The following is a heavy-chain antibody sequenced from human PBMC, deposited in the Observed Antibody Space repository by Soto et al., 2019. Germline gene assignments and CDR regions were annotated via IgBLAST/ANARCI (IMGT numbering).Heavy chain of an antibody. J-gene: IGHJ4*02. D-gene: IGHD3-9*01. Sequence: GSGPTLVNPTQTLTLTCTFSGFSLSTSGVGVGWIRQPPGKALEWLALIYWDDDKRYSPSLKSRLTITKDTSKNQVVLTMTNMDPVDTATYYCAHRMWSPYYDILTGPFDYWGQGTLVTVSS. V-gene: IGHV2-5*02. CDR2: IYWDDDK. CDR3: AHRMWSPYYDILTGPFDY. CDR1: GFSLSTSGVG.